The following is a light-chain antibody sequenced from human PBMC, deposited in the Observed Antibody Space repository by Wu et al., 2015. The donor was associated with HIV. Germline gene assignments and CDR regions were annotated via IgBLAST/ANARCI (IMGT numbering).Light chain of an antibody. J-gene: IGKJ1*01. Sequence: DIQMTQSPSTLSASVGDRVTITCRASQSVSSWLAWYQKKPGKAPKLLIYEVSSLESGVPSRFSGSGFGTEFTLTISSLQPDDFATYYCHQYNSYSGGTFGQGTKVEIK. CDR1: QSVSSW. CDR3: HQYNSYSGGT. V-gene: IGKV1-5*03. CDR2: EVS.